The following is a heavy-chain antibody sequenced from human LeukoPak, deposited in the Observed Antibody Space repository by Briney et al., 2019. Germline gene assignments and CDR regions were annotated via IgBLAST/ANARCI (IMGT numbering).Heavy chain of an antibody. CDR3: ARDPNGVDY. CDR1: GFTFSSYA. J-gene: IGHJ4*02. Sequence: GGSLRLSCAASGFTFSSYAMHWVRQAPGKGLEWVAVISYDGSNKYYADSVKGRFTISRDNSKNTLYLQMNSLRAEDTAVYYCARDPNGVDYWGQGTLVTVSS. CDR2: ISYDGSNK. V-gene: IGHV3-30-3*01. D-gene: IGHD3-10*01.